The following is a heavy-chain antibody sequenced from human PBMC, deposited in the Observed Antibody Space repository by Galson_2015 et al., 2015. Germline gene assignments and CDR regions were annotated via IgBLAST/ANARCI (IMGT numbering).Heavy chain of an antibody. J-gene: IGHJ4*02. CDR2: IYPGDSDN. CDR1: GYSFTTYW. V-gene: IGHV5-51*01. CDR3: AASTTAGQGDY. Sequence: QSGAEVKKPGESLKISCKASGYSFTTYWIGRVRQLPGKGLEWMGIIYPGDSDNRYSPSFEGQVTISADKSISTAYLQWSSLKASDTAMYYCAASTTAGQGDYWGQGTLVTVSS. D-gene: IGHD2-8*02.